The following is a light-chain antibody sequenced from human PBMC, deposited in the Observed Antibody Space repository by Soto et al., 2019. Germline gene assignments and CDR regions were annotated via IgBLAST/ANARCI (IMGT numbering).Light chain of an antibody. CDR1: QSISDT. Sequence: EILMTQSPSTLSVSPRGRATLTCRASQSISDTLACYQHKPGKAPMLLIHVASSWATGIRGRFSGSWSGTDFTLTIISRQPEDFATYYCQQLNCYPRTFGPGTRVDIK. J-gene: IGKJ3*01. V-gene: IGKV3D-15*01. CDR3: QQLNCYPRT. CDR2: VAS.